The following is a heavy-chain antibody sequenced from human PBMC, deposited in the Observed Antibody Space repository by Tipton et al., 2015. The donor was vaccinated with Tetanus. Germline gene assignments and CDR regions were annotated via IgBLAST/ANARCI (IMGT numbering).Heavy chain of an antibody. D-gene: IGHD1-26*01. CDR1: GGSMNSGGYY. CDR2: IYYSGST. V-gene: IGHV4-31*03. J-gene: IGHJ4*02. Sequence: TLSLTCTVSGGSMNSGGYYWSWIRQHPGKGLEWIGYIYYSGSTYYNPSLKSRVTISVDTSKNQFSLKLSSVTAADTAVYYCARTVGATTGMGVDYWGQGTLVTVSS. CDR3: ARTVGATTGMGVDY.